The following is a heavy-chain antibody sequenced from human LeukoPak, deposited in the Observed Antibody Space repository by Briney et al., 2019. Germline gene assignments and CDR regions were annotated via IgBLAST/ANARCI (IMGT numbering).Heavy chain of an antibody. V-gene: IGHV3-23*01. Sequence: PGGSLRLSCAGTGFTFSNYGMSWVRQAPGKGLEWVSAISGGGDTTYYADSVKGRFTISRDNSKNTLYLQMNSLRAEDTAVYYCAKNPYDILTGGPKYYFDYWGQGTLVTVSS. CDR1: GFTFSNYG. CDR3: AKNPYDILTGGPKYYFDY. CDR2: ISGGGDTT. J-gene: IGHJ4*02. D-gene: IGHD3-9*01.